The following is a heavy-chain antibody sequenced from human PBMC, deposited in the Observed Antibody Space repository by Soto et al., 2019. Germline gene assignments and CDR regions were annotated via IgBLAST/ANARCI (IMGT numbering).Heavy chain of an antibody. CDR3: ARDARNADYDY. V-gene: IGHV3-48*02. CDR1: GFTFSSHA. D-gene: IGHD3-16*01. Sequence: EVQLVESGGGLVQPGGSLKLSCAVSGFTFSSHAMNWVRQAPGKGLEWVAYIHGTRNIIYYADSVKGRFTISRDNAKNSLYLQMDSLRDEDTALYYCARDARNADYDYWGQGTLVTVSS. J-gene: IGHJ4*02. CDR2: IHGTRNII.